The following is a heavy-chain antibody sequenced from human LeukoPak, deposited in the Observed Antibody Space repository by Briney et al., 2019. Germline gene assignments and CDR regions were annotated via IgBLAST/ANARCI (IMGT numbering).Heavy chain of an antibody. D-gene: IGHD3-9*01. V-gene: IGHV3-23*01. J-gene: IGHJ4*02. Sequence: PGGSLRLSCAASGFTSTSSAMSWVRQAPGKGLEWVSVISGSGHTTDYADSVKGRFTVSRDNSKNTLYLQMNSLRAEDTAVYFCAKEPHILTGYYTDYFDSWGQGTLVTVSS. CDR1: GFTSTSSA. CDR2: ISGSGHTT. CDR3: AKEPHILTGYYTDYFDS.